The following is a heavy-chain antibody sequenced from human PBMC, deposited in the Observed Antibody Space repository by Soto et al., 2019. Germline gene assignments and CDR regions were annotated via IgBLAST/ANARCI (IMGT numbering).Heavy chain of an antibody. V-gene: IGHV4-39*02. J-gene: IGHJ4*02. CDR2: IHSSGGT. CDR3: ASVVVGATRQSGSDH. CDR1: LGSVNTADYF. Sequence: QLQESGPGLVKPSETLSLTCTVSLGSVNTADYFWAWIRQPPGKGLEFIGSIHSSGGTFYSPSLQSRVSISIDKSKNHFSLRLTSVTAGDTAVYFCASVVVGATRQSGSDHWGQGTLVTVS. D-gene: IGHD2-15*01.